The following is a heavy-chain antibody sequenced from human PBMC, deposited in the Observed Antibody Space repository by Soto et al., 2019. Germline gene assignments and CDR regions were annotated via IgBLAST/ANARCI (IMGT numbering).Heavy chain of an antibody. Sequence: EVQLVESGGGLVQPGGSLRLSCAASGFAFSSYWMHWVRQAPGKGLVWVSRIDPYETGINYADSVKGLFTISRENAKNTLYLQMNSLRAEDTAVYYCTNDTFGGRDSWGQGTLVTVSS. D-gene: IGHD2-15*01. J-gene: IGHJ4*02. CDR2: IDPYETGI. V-gene: IGHV3-74*01. CDR3: TNDTFGGRDS. CDR1: GFAFSSYW.